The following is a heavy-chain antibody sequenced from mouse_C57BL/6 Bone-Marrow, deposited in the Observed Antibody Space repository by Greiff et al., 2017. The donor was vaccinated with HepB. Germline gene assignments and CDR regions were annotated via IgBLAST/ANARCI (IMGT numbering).Heavy chain of an antibody. Sequence: QVQLQQSGAELVRPGTSVKMSCKASGYTFTNYWIGWAKQRPGHGLEWIGDIYPGGGYTDYNEKFKGKATLTADKSSSTAYMQFSSLTSEDSAIYYSARAQATHHYYAMDYWGQGTSVTVSS. CDR3: ARAQATHHYYAMDY. CDR1: GYTFTNYW. D-gene: IGHD3-2*02. J-gene: IGHJ4*01. V-gene: IGHV1-63*01. CDR2: IYPGGGYT.